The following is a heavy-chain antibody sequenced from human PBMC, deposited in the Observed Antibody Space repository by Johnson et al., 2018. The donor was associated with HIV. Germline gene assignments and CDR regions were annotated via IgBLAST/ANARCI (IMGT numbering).Heavy chain of an antibody. J-gene: IGHJ3*02. CDR2: INWNGGST. Sequence: VQLVESGGGLIQPGRSLRLSCAASGFTFDDYAMHWVRQAPGKGLEWVSGINWNGGSTGYADSVKGRFTISRDNSKNTLYLQMNSLRPEDTAVYYCARDSSNSFRFEMYAFDIWGQGTMVTVSS. V-gene: IGHV3-9*01. CDR3: ARDSSNSFRFEMYAFDI. CDR1: GFTFDDYA. D-gene: IGHD6-6*01.